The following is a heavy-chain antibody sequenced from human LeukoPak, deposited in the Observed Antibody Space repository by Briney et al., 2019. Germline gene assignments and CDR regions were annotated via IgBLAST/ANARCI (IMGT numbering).Heavy chain of an antibody. CDR1: GGSISSYY. Sequence: SETLSLTCTVSGGSISSYYWSWIRQPPEKGLEWIGYIYYSGSTNYNPSLKSRVTMSVDTSKNQFSLKLSSVTAADTAVYYCARDDRVGAILGYMDVWGKGTTVTVSS. V-gene: IGHV4-59*12. CDR2: IYYSGST. CDR3: ARDDRVGAILGYMDV. D-gene: IGHD1-26*01. J-gene: IGHJ6*03.